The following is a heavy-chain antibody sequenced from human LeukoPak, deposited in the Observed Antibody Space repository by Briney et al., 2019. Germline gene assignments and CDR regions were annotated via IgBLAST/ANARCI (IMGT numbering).Heavy chain of an antibody. J-gene: IGHJ3*02. Sequence: PGGSLRLSCAASGFTFSSYSMNWVRQAPGKGLEWVSSISSSSSYIYYADSVKGRFTISRDNAKNSLYLQMNSLSAEDTAVYYCARGRSKGDAFDIWGQGTMVTVSS. CDR3: ARGRSKGDAFDI. CDR2: ISSSSSYI. CDR1: GFTFSSYS. V-gene: IGHV3-21*01.